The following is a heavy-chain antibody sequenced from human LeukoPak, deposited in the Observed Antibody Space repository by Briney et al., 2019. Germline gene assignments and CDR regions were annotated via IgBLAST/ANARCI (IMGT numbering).Heavy chain of an antibody. CDR3: ARDQGSYGGFDY. CDR1: GGSVSSGSYY. V-gene: IGHV4-61*01. J-gene: IGHJ4*02. Sequence: PSETLSLTCTVSGGSVSSGSYYWSWIRQPPGKGLEWIGYIYYSGSTNYNPSLKSRVTISVDTSKNQFSLKLSSVTAADTAVYYYARDQGSYGGFDYWGQGTLVTVSS. CDR2: IYYSGST. D-gene: IGHD5-18*01.